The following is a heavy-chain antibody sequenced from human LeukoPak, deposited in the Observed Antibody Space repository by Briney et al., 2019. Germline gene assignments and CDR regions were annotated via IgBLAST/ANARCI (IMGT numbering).Heavy chain of an antibody. J-gene: IGHJ3*02. Sequence: GGSLRLSCAASGFTFSSYAMSWVRQAPGKGLEWVSSISSSSSYIYYADSVKGRFTISRDNAKNSLYLQMNSLRAEDTAVYYCARVAPYCGGDCYWPLTDDALDIWGQGTMVTVSS. CDR1: GFTFSSYA. D-gene: IGHD2-21*02. V-gene: IGHV3-21*01. CDR2: ISSSSSYI. CDR3: ARVAPYCGGDCYWPLTDDALDI.